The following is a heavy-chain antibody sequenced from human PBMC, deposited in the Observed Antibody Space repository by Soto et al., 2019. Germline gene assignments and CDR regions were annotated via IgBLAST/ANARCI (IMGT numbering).Heavy chain of an antibody. J-gene: IGHJ4*02. D-gene: IGHD3-3*01. CDR2: IDTSSTKI. Sequence: GGSLRLSCVASGFSFSDYYLSWIRQAPGKGLEWVSYIDTSSTKIYYADSVKGRFTISRDNGKNSLFLEMNSLRVEDTAVYFCASHYDLWSGYLSPVDYWGQGTLVTVSS. V-gene: IGHV3-11*01. CDR3: ASHYDLWSGYLSPVDY. CDR1: GFSFSDYY.